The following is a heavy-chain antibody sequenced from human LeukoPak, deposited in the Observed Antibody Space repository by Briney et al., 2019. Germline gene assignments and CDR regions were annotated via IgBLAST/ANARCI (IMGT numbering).Heavy chain of an antibody. D-gene: IGHD5-18*01. CDR3: AKKDTAMVT. J-gene: IGHJ4*02. CDR2: ISGSGGST. V-gene: IGHV3-23*01. CDR1: GFTFDDYA. Sequence: PGGSLRLSCAASGFTFDDYAMHWVRQAPGKGLEWVSAISGSGGSTYYADSVKGRFTISRDNSKNTLYLQMNSLRAEDTAVYYCAKKDTAMVTWGQGTLVTVSS.